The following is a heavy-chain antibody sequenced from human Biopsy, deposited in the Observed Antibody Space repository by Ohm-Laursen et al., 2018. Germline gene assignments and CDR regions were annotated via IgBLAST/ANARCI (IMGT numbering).Heavy chain of an antibody. D-gene: IGHD3-16*01. CDR1: GYAVNDYF. CDR2: ISPYSGGR. CDR3: ARDIMNRIAGLVARSDVFDV. J-gene: IGHJ3*01. Sequence: GASVKVSCKRSGYAVNDYFLHWLRQAPGPGAEWLGWISPYSGGRDYAQKFQGRVTMTTDTSTSTVYLELRRLISDDTAVYYCARDIMNRIAGLVARSDVFDVWGQGTLVTVSS. V-gene: IGHV1-2*02.